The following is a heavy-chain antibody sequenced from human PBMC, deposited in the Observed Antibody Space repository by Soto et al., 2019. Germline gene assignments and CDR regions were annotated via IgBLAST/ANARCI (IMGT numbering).Heavy chain of an antibody. Sequence: GGSLRISCAAYGFTFSSYAMSWVSQAQGKGLEWVSAISGSGGSKYYADSVRGRFTISRDNSKNTLYLQMNSLRAEDNAVYYCAKDGVRVSSSWDYYYYGMYVWGQGTTVTVSS. J-gene: IGHJ6*02. V-gene: IGHV3-23*01. CDR1: GFTFSSYA. CDR2: ISGSGGSK. CDR3: AKDGVRVSSSWDYYYYGMYV. D-gene: IGHD6-13*01.